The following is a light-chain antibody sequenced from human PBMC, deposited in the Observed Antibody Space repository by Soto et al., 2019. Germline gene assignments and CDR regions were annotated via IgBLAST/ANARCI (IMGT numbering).Light chain of an antibody. CDR2: EAS. CDR3: QQRTNWPPS. Sequence: EIVLTQSPATLSLSPGERATLSCRASQSVSRYLAWYQQKPGQAPRLLIYEASNRATGIPDRFSGSGSGTDFTLTISSLEPEEFAVYYCQQRTNWPPSFGQGTRLEMK. CDR1: QSVSRY. V-gene: IGKV3-11*01. J-gene: IGKJ5*01.